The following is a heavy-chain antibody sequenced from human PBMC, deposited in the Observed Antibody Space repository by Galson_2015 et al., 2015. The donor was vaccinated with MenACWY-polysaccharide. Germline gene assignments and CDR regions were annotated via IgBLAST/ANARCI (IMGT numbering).Heavy chain of an antibody. CDR3: ARGDLSSHYESRGYFDY. V-gene: IGHV3-33*01. Sequence: SLILSCAVSGFTFSNYGMQWVRQAPGKGLEWVAVIWFDGNNKFYADSVKGRFTISRDNSKNTLYLQMNSLRADDTAVYYCARGDLSSHYESRGYFDYWGRGTLVTVSS. D-gene: IGHD3-22*01. CDR1: GFTFSNYG. J-gene: IGHJ4*02. CDR2: IWFDGNNK.